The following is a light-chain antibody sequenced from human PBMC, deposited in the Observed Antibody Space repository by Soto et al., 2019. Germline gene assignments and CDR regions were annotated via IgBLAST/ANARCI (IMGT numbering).Light chain of an antibody. V-gene: IGKV3-20*01. CDR2: GAS. CDR1: QSVNSNY. Sequence: EIVVTQSPGTLSLSPGERATLSCRASQSVNSNYLAWYQQKPGQAPGLLIYGASSRATGIPGRFSGSGSGTDFTLTIARLEPEDFAVYYCQQYGSSPRTFGQGTKVEIK. J-gene: IGKJ1*01. CDR3: QQYGSSPRT.